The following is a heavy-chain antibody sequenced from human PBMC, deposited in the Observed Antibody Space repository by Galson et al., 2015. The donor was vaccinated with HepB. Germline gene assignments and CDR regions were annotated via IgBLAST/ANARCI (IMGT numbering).Heavy chain of an antibody. D-gene: IGHD6-6*01. Sequence: SLRLSCAASGFTFSSYAMHWVRQAPGKGLEWMAVISYDGSNKYYADSVKGRFTISRDNSKNTLYLQMNSLKTEDTAVYYCTRRSSSSRLFDYWGQGTLVTVSS. J-gene: IGHJ4*02. CDR3: TRRSSSSRLFDY. V-gene: IGHV3-30-3*01. CDR1: GFTFSSYA. CDR2: ISYDGSNK.